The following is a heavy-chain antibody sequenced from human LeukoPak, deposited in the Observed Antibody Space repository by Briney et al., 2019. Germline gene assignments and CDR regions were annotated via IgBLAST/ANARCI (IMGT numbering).Heavy chain of an antibody. J-gene: IGHJ4*02. CDR1: GFTFSRNA. V-gene: IGHV3-23*01. Sequence: GGSLRLSCAASGFTFSRNALNWVRQAPGKGLEWVSAISDSGGAIFYADSVKGRFTMSRDNSKNSLFLQMNSLRAEDTALCYCARIGSAAYTDYWGQGTLVTVSS. CDR3: ARIGSAAYTDY. D-gene: IGHD2-21*01. CDR2: ISDSGGAI.